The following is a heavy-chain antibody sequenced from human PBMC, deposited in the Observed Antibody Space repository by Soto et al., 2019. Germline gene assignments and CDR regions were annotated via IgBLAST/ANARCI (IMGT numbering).Heavy chain of an antibody. J-gene: IGHJ4*02. D-gene: IGHD6-6*01. CDR3: ARGGNLESSSSSGVGGFDY. CDR2: IFHSGTT. CDR1: GASISSSY. V-gene: IGHV4-59*01. Sequence: SETLSLTCTVSGASISSSYWSWIRQSPGKGLEWIGYIFHSGTTNYNPSLKSRVTISVDTSKNQFSLNLSSLTTADTAVYFCARGGNLESSSSSGVGGFDYWGQGTLVTVSS.